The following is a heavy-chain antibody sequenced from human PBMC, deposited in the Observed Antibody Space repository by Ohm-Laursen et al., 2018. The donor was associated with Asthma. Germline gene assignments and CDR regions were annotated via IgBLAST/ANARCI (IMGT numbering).Heavy chain of an antibody. V-gene: IGHV3-53*01. CDR2: IYSGGST. J-gene: IGHJ5*02. D-gene: IGHD5-24*01. CDR1: GFTFSSYG. Sequence: SLRLSCTASGFTFSSYGMHWVRQAPGKGLEWVSVIYSGGSTYYADSVKGRFTISRDNSKNTLYLQMNSLRAEDTAVYYCARTSVEMATIVWFDPWGQGTLVTVSS. CDR3: ARTSVEMATIVWFDP.